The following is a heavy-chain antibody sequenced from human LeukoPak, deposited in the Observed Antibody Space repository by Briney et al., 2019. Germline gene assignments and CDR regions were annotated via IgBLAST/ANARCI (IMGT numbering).Heavy chain of an antibody. CDR3: AKGLHYDILTGYYRYYYGMDV. J-gene: IGHJ6*02. V-gene: IGHV3-23*01. CDR2: ISGSGGST. Sequence: GGSLRLSCAASGFTFSSYAVSWVRQAPGKGLEWVSAISGSGGSTYYADSVKGRFTISRDNSKNTLYLQMNSLRAEDTAVYYCAKGLHYDILTGYYRYYYGMDVWGQGTTVTVSS. D-gene: IGHD3-9*01. CDR1: GFTFSSYA.